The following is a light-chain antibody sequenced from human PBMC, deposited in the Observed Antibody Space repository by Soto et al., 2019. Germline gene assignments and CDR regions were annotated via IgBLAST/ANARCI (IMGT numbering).Light chain of an antibody. Sequence: QLVLTQPPSASGTPGQRVTICCSGSSSNIGSNYVYWYQQLPGTAPKLLIYRNNQRPSGVPDRFSGSKSGTSASLAISGLRSEDEADYYCAAWDDSLSGWVFGEGTKLTVL. J-gene: IGLJ3*02. CDR2: RNN. CDR3: AAWDDSLSGWV. CDR1: SSNIGSNY. V-gene: IGLV1-47*01.